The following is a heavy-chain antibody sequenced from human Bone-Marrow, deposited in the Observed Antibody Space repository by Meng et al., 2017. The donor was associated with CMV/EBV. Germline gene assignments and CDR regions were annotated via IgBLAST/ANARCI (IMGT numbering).Heavy chain of an antibody. CDR1: GGTFSSYA. V-gene: IGHV1-69*05. CDR3: ARRGPDYYYAMDV. D-gene: IGHD1-14*01. CDR2: IIPIFGTA. Sequence: SVKVSCKASGGTFSSYAISWVRQAPGQGLEWMGGIIPIFGTANYAQKFQGRVTMTRDTSISTAYMELSILTSEETAVYSCARRGPDYYYAMDVWGQGTTVTVSS. J-gene: IGHJ6*02.